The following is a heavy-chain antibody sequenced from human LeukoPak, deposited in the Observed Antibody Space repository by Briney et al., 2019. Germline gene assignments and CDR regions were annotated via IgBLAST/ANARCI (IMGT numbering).Heavy chain of an antibody. CDR3: ARSYYYDSSGYYPPYYFDY. CDR2: IYYSGST. D-gene: IGHD3-22*01. J-gene: IGHJ4*02. Sequence: SETLSLTCTVSGGSISSYYWSWIRQPPGKGLEWIGYIYYSGSTNYNPSLKSRVTISVDTSKNQFSLKLSSVTAADTAVYYCARSYYYDSSGYYPPYYFDYWGQGTLVTVSS. V-gene: IGHV4-59*01. CDR1: GGSISSYY.